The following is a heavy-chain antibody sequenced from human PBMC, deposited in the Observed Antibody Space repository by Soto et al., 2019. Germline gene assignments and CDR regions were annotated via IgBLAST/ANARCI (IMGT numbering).Heavy chain of an antibody. Sequence: SVAGGYGRGVSYCWIWMQQPPGKGLEWIGYIYYSGSTNYNPSLKSRVTISVDTSKNQFSLKLSSVTAADTAVYYCARADSSGYSYYFDYRGQAPLVTGSS. CDR1: GGYGRGVSYC. CDR3: ARADSSGYSYYFDY. J-gene: IGHJ4*02. CDR2: IYYSGST. V-gene: IGHV4-61*01. D-gene: IGHD3-22*01.